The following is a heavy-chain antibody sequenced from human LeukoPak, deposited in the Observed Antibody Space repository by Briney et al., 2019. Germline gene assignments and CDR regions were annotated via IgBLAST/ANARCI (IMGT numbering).Heavy chain of an antibody. V-gene: IGHV4-30-4*01. CDR2: IYYSGST. CDR3: ARDSRITTTNGMDV. D-gene: IGHD3-10*01. J-gene: IGHJ6*02. CDR1: GGSISSGDYY. Sequence: SQTLSLTCTVSGGSISSGDYYWSWIRQPPGKGLEWIGYIYYSGSTYYNPSLKSRVTISVDTSKNQFSLKLSSVTAADTAVYYCARDSRITTTNGMDVWGQGTTVTVSS.